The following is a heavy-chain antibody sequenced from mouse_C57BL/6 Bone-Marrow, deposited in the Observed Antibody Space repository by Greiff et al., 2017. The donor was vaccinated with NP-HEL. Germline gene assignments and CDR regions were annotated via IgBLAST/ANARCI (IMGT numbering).Heavy chain of an antibody. CDR3: ARGAWFAY. CDR2: ISSGGSYT. J-gene: IGHJ3*01. Sequence: VQLQQSGGDLVKPGGSLTLSCAASGFTFSSSGMSWFRHTPDTRLEWVATISSGGSYTYYPDSVKGRFTISRDNAKNTLYLKMSSLKAEDTAMYYCARGAWFAYWGQGTLGTVSA. CDR1: GFTFSSSG. V-gene: IGHV5-6*01.